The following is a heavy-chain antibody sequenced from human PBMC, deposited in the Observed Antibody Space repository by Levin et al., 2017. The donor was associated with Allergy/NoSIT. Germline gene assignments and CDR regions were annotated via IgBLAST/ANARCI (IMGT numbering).Heavy chain of an antibody. D-gene: IGHD2-21*01. V-gene: IGHV1-46*01. Sequence: GESLKISCKASGYTFTSYYMHWVRQAPGQGLEWMGIINPSGGSTSYAQKFQGRVTMTRDTSTSTVYMELSSLRSEDTAVYYCARVGGGDRGAFDIWGQGTMVTVSS. CDR2: INPSGGST. CDR1: GYTFTSYY. CDR3: ARVGGGDRGAFDI. J-gene: IGHJ3*02.